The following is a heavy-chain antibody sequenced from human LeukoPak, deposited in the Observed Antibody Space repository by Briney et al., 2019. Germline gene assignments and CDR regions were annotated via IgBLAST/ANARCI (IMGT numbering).Heavy chain of an antibody. J-gene: IGHJ5*01. CDR3: VKSSHYYGSGSYGQGFDS. CDR1: RFTFSSYA. Sequence: GGSLRLSCAASRFTFSSYAMSWVRQAPGKGLGWVSAISGSGGSTYYADSVKGRFTISRDNSKNTMYLQMNSLRAEDTAIYYCVKSSHYYGSGSYGQGFDSWGQGTLVTVSS. D-gene: IGHD3-10*01. CDR2: ISGSGGST. V-gene: IGHV3-23*01.